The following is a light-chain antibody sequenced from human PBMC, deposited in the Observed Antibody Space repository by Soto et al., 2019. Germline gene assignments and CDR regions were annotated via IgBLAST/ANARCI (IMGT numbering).Light chain of an antibody. J-gene: IGKJ4*01. CDR3: HQSYSTPLT. V-gene: IGKV1-39*01. CDR2: AAS. Sequence: DIQLTQSPSPLSASVGDTVTITCRASQTTSIYLNWYQQTPGKAPKLLIYAASSLQSGVPSRFSGSGSGTDFTLTISSLQPEDFATYYCHQSYSTPLTFGGGTKVDIK. CDR1: QTTSIY.